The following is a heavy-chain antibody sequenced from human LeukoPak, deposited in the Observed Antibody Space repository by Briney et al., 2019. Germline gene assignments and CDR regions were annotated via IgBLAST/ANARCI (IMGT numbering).Heavy chain of an antibody. D-gene: IGHD2-21*02. V-gene: IGHV3-30*09. Sequence: AGGSLRLSCSTSGFSFSDFALHWVRQAPGKGLEWVAVVSSDGREKYYADSVKGRFATSREDAMSTVYLQMNGPRPEDTAVYYCTRSVSHDTCYSDSGYWGQGTLVTVSS. CDR3: TRSVSHDTCYSDSGY. CDR2: VSSDGREK. CDR1: GFSFSDFA. J-gene: IGHJ4*02.